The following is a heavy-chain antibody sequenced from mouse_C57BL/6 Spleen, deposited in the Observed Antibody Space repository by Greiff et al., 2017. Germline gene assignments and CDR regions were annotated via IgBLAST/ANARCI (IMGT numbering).Heavy chain of an antibody. Sequence: QVQLQQSGAELARPGASVKLSCKASGYTFTSYGISWVKQRTGQGLEWIGEIYPRSGNTYYNEKFKGKATLTADKSSSTAYMGLRSLTSEDSAVYFCARLYDGYLYAMDYWGQGTSVTVSS. CDR1: GYTFTSYG. D-gene: IGHD2-3*01. J-gene: IGHJ4*01. CDR3: ARLYDGYLYAMDY. V-gene: IGHV1-81*01. CDR2: IYPRSGNT.